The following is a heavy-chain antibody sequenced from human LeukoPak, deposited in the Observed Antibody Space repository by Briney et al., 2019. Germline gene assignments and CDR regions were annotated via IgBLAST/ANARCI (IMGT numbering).Heavy chain of an antibody. Sequence: PSETLSLTGAVSGGSVSGGKDFWGWIRQPPGKGLEWIGNIYYTGSAYYNPSLKSRVTISADTSKNEFSLNLRSVTAADTAVYYCARRGITYSTSFFEYWGQGKLVTVSS. CDR3: ARRGITYSTSFFEY. CDR2: IYYTGSA. CDR1: GGSVSGGKDF. V-gene: IGHV4-39*01. D-gene: IGHD2-2*01. J-gene: IGHJ4*02.